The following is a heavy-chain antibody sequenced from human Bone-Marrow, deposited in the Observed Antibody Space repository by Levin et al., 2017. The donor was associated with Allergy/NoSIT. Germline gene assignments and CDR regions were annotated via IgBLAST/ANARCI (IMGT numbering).Heavy chain of an antibody. CDR3: AKDEYYYGSGSWVDY. D-gene: IGHD3-10*01. V-gene: IGHV3-30*18. J-gene: IGHJ4*02. CDR1: GFTFSSYG. Sequence: GGSLRLSCAASGFTFSSYGMHWVRQAPGKGLEWVAVISYDGSNKYYADSVKGRFTISRDNSKNTLYLQMNSLRAEDTAVYYCAKDEYYYGSGSWVDYWGQGTLVTVSS. CDR2: ISYDGSNK.